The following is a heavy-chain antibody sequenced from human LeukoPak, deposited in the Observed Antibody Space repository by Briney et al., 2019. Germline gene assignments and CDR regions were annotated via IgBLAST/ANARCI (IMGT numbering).Heavy chain of an antibody. J-gene: IGHJ5*02. V-gene: IGHV4-39*07. CDR2: IHYSGST. CDR3: ARGRYDFWSGYYGNGDNWFDP. D-gene: IGHD3-3*01. Sequence: TPSETLSLTCTVSGGSISSSSYYWGWIRQPPGKGLEWIGSIHYSGSTYYNPSLKSRVTISVDTSKNQFSLKLSSVTAADTAVYYCARGRYDFWSGYYGNGDNWFDPWGQGTLVTVSS. CDR1: GGSISSSSYY.